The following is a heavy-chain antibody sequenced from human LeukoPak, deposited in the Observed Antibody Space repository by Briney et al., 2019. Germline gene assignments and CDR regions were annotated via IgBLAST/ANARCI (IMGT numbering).Heavy chain of an antibody. CDR2: IIPIFGTA. CDR3: AGGSGSYSVGYYYYYGMDV. V-gene: IGHV1-69*06. J-gene: IGHJ6*04. CDR1: GGTFSSYA. D-gene: IGHD3-10*01. Sequence: SVKVSCKASGGTFSSYAIRWVRQAPGQGLEWMGGIIPIFGTANYAQKFQGRVTITADKSTSTAYMELSSLRSEDTAVYYCAGGSGSYSVGYYYYYGMDVWGKGTTVTVSS.